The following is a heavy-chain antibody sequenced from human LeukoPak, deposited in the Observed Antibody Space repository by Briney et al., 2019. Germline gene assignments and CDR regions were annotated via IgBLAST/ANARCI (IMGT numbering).Heavy chain of an antibody. J-gene: IGHJ5*02. CDR1: GFIFNTYG. Sequence: PGRSLRLSCAASGFIFNTYGMHWVRQAPGKGLEWVAVIWYDGSNEYYADSVKGRFTISRDNSKNTLYLQMNSLRAEDTAVYYCATPPVIGNWFDPWGQGTLVTVSS. D-gene: IGHD2/OR15-2a*01. V-gene: IGHV3-33*01. CDR3: ATPPVIGNWFDP. CDR2: IWYDGSNE.